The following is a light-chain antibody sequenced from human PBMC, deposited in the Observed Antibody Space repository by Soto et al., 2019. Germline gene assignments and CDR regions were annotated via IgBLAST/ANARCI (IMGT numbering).Light chain of an antibody. CDR2: SNN. V-gene: IGLV1-44*01. CDR1: SSNIGIKT. Sequence: QSVLTQPPSASGTPVQRVTISCSGSSSNIGIKTVNWYQQLPGTVPKLLIYSNNQRPSGVPDRFSASKSGTSASLAISGLQSEDEADYYCAAWDDSLNGNVFGTGTKVTVL. CDR3: AAWDDSLNGNV. J-gene: IGLJ1*01.